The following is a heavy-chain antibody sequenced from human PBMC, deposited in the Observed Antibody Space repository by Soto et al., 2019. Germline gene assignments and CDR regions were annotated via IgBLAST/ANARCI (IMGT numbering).Heavy chain of an antibody. CDR3: ARVKPHNWNDEGGMDV. CDR1: GFTFSSYA. J-gene: IGHJ6*02. Sequence: GGSLRLSCAASGFTFSSYAMSWVRQAPGKGLEWVSAISGSGGSTYYADSVKGRFTISRDNAKNSLYLQMNSLRDEDTAVYYCARVKPHNWNDEGGMDVWGQGTTVTVSS. D-gene: IGHD1-1*01. CDR2: ISGSGGST. V-gene: IGHV3-23*01.